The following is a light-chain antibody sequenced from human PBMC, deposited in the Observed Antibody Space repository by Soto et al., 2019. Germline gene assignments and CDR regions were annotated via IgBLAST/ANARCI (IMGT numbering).Light chain of an antibody. CDR3: QQSYSTLWT. Sequence: DIQMTHSPSALSASVGDRFTITCRASQSISSWLAWYQQKPGKAPKLLIYKASTLESGVPSNFSGSGSGTDFTLTISSLQPEDFATYYCQQSYSTLWTFGQGTKVDIK. V-gene: IGKV1-5*03. CDR2: KAS. J-gene: IGKJ1*01. CDR1: QSISSW.